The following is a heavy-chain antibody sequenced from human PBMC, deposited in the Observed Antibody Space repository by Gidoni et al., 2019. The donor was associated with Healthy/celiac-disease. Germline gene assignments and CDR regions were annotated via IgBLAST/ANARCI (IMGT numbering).Heavy chain of an antibody. CDR3: ARDRRFLEWPPYQMNDAFDI. V-gene: IGHV3-21*01. Sequence: EVQLVESGGGLVKPGGSLRLSCAASGFTFSSYSMNWVSQAPGKGLEWVSSISSRSSYIYYADSVKGRFTISRDNAKNSLYLQMNSLRAEDTAVYYCARDRRFLEWPPYQMNDAFDIWGQGTMVTVSS. CDR2: ISSRSSYI. D-gene: IGHD3-3*01. CDR1: GFTFSSYS. J-gene: IGHJ3*02.